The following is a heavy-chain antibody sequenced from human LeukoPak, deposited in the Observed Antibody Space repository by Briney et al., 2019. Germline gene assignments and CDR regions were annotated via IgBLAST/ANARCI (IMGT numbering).Heavy chain of an antibody. D-gene: IGHD1-26*01. J-gene: IGHJ4*02. CDR2: INWNGGST. Sequence: AGGSLRLSCAASGFIFDDHGMIWVRHAPGKGLEWVSGINWNGGSTGYADSVKGRFNISRDNAKNSLYLQMNSLRAEDTALYYCASGGIYYGAAFDFWGQGTLVTVSS. CDR3: ASGGIYYGAAFDF. CDR1: GFIFDDHG. V-gene: IGHV3-20*04.